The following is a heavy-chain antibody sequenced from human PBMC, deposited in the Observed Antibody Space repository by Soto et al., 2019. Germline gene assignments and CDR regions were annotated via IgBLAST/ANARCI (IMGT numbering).Heavy chain of an antibody. Sequence: GESLKISCAASGFTFSSYAMSWVRQAPGKGLEWVSAISGSGGSTYYADSVKGRFTISRDNSKNTLYLQMNSLRAEDTAVYYCAKDHHGDSSGYYMTAFDIWGQGTMVTVSS. CDR2: ISGSGGST. D-gene: IGHD3-22*01. CDR1: GFTFSSYA. J-gene: IGHJ3*02. CDR3: AKDHHGDSSGYYMTAFDI. V-gene: IGHV3-23*01.